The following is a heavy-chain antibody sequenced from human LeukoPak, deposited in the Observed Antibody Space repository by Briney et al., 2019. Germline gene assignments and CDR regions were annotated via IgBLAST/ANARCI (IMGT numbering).Heavy chain of an antibody. CDR3: ARDCIGCHGFDY. CDR1: GYTFTSYG. J-gene: IGHJ4*02. D-gene: IGHD2-15*01. Sequence: VASVKVSCKASGYTFTSYGITWVRQAPGQGLEWMGWVSAYADNTNYVQKIQGRVTMTTDTSTSTANMELRSLRSDDTAVYYCARDCIGCHGFDYWGQGTLVTVSS. CDR2: VSAYADNT. V-gene: IGHV1-18*01.